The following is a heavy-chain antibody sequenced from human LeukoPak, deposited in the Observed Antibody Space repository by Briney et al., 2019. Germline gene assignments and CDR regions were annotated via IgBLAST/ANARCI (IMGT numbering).Heavy chain of an antibody. CDR2: IYHSGST. CDR1: GGSISSSNW. CDR3: ARPVLSSSWYYFDY. Sequence: SGTLSLTCAVSGGSISSSNWWSWVRQPPGKGLEWIGEIYHSGSTNYNPSLKSRVTISVDTSKNQFSLKLSSVTAADTAVYYCARPVLSSSWYYFDYWGQGTLVTVSS. V-gene: IGHV4-4*02. J-gene: IGHJ4*02. D-gene: IGHD6-13*01.